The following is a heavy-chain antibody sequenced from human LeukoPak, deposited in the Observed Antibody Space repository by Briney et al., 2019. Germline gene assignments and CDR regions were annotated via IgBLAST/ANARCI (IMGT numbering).Heavy chain of an antibody. CDR1: GFTFSSYV. Sequence: PGGSLRLSCAASGFTFSSYVMSWVRQAPGKGLEWVSSISNSGGSTYYADSVKGRFTISRDNSKNTLYLQMNSLRAEDTAVYYCASHEAYKGRDGYNYEAFDIWGQGTMVTVSS. CDR2: ISNSGGST. J-gene: IGHJ3*02. D-gene: IGHD5-24*01. CDR3: ASHEAYKGRDGYNYEAFDI. V-gene: IGHV3-23*01.